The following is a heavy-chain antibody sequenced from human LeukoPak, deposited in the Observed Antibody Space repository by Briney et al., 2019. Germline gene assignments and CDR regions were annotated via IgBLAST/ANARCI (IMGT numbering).Heavy chain of an antibody. V-gene: IGHV4-39*07. D-gene: IGHD3-9*01. CDR1: GGSISSSNYY. J-gene: IGHJ4*02. Sequence: PSETLSLTCTVSGGSISSSNYYWGWIRRPPGKGLEWIGNIYYGGSSYYNPSLQSRVTISLDTSKNQFSLKLRSVTAADTAVYYCAREVWYDILTGYYFDYWGQGTLVTVSS. CDR3: AREVWYDILTGYYFDY. CDR2: IYYGGSS.